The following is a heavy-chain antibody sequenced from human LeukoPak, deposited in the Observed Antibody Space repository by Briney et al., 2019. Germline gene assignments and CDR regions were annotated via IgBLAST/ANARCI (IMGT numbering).Heavy chain of an antibody. CDR2: IKQDGSDK. J-gene: IGHJ5*02. V-gene: IGHV3-7*01. D-gene: IGHD1-14*01. CDR1: GFTFSNYW. Sequence: GGSLRLSCVDSGFTFSNYWMSWVRQAPGKGLEWVANIKQDGSDKNYVDSVRGRFTISRDNAKNSLYLQMNSLRAEDTAVYYCARDQPRKSGFDPWGQGTLVTVSP. CDR3: ARDQPRKSGFDP.